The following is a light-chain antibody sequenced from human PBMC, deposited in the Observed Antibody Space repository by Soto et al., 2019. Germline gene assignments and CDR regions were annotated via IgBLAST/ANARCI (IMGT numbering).Light chain of an antibody. CDR2: GAS. Sequence: EVVMTQSRATLSVSPGERVTLSCRATQSINTNLAWYQQKPGQAPRLLIYGASTRATGIPARFSGSGSGTEFTLTINSLQSEDSAVYYCQQYNNWPSWTFGQGTKVEIK. V-gene: IGKV3-15*01. CDR1: QSINTN. CDR3: QQYNNWPSWT. J-gene: IGKJ1*01.